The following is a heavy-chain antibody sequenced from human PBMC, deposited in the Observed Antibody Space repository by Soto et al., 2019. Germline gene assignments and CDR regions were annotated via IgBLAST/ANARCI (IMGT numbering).Heavy chain of an antibody. Sequence: PSETLSLTCAVSGGSISGTTYSWSWIRQPPGKGLEWIGYIYDSGNTYYNPSLKSQFSISVDRSKNQFSLKLSSVTAADTAVYYCARGGGSGSYYNRYYYGMDVWGQRTTVTVSS. V-gene: IGHV4-30-2*01. J-gene: IGHJ6*02. CDR1: GGSISGTTYS. CDR2: IYDSGNT. CDR3: ARGGGSGSYYNRYYYGMDV. D-gene: IGHD3-10*01.